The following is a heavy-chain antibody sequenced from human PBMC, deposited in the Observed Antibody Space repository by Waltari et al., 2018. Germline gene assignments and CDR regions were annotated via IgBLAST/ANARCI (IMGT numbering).Heavy chain of an antibody. CDR1: GYTFASYD. J-gene: IGHJ4*02. Sequence: QVHLAQSGAEVRKPGASVKVSCKASGYTFASYDIHWVRQATGQGLEWMGWRNPKSGNSGYAQKFQGRVTLTRNTSITTAYMEVSSLRSEDTALYYCARGRGFLESLMYWGQGTLVTVSS. D-gene: IGHD3-3*01. CDR2: RNPKSGNS. CDR3: ARGRGFLESLMY. V-gene: IGHV1-8*03.